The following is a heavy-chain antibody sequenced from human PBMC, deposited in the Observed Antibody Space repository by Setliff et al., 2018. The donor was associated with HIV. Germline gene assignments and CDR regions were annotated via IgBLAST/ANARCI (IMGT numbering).Heavy chain of an antibody. CDR2: IYYSGNT. V-gene: IGHV4-30-4*01. CDR3: ARVVVERATIFDF. D-gene: IGHD5-12*01. CDR1: GGSISSDDHY. J-gene: IGHJ4*02. Sequence: SETLSLTCTVSGGSISSDDHYWSWIRQPPGKGLEWIGYIYYSGNTYFNPALKSRITMSVDTSEDQFSLKLSSVTAADTAVYYCARVVVERATIFDFWGPGTLVTVSS.